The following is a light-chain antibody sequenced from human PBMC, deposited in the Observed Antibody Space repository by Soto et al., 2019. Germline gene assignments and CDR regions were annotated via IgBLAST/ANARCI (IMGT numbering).Light chain of an antibody. V-gene: IGKV3-11*01. CDR3: QQHSNWPALS. Sequence: EIVLTQSPGTLSLSPGERATLSCRASQSVSSSYLAWYQQKPGQAPRLLIYDASNRATGIPARFRGSGSGTDFTLTISSLEPEDFAVYYCQQHSNWPALSFGGGTKVDIK. J-gene: IGKJ4*01. CDR2: DAS. CDR1: QSVSSSY.